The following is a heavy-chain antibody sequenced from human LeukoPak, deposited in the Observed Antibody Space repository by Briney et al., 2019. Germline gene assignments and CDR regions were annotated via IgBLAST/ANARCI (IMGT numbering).Heavy chain of an antibody. CDR3: ARDPEVGYCSGGSCYGQGY. Sequence: ASVKVSCKASGGTFSSYAISGVRQAPGQGLEWMGRIIPIFGTANYAQKFQGRVTITTDESTSTAYMELRSLKSEDTAVYSCARDPEVGYCSGGSCYGQGYWGQGTLVTVSS. CDR2: IIPIFGTA. D-gene: IGHD2-15*01. CDR1: GGTFSSYA. V-gene: IGHV1-69*05. J-gene: IGHJ4*02.